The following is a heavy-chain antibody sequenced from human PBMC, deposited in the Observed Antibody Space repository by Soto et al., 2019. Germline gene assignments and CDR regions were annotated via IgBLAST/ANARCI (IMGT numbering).Heavy chain of an antibody. CDR1: GYSFTSYW. V-gene: IGHV5-51*01. D-gene: IGHD6-13*01. CDR3: ARHDLYSSRWYIYAFDI. Sequence: GESLKISCKGSGYSFTSYWIGWVRQMPGKGLEWMGIIYPGDSDTRYSPSFQGQVTISADKSISTAYLQWSSLKASDTAMYYCARHDLYSSRWYIYAFDIWGQGTMVTVSS. CDR2: IYPGDSDT. J-gene: IGHJ3*02.